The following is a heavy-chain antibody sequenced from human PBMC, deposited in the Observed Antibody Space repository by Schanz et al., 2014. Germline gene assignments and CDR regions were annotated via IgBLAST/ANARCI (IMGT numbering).Heavy chain of an antibody. Sequence: EVQLVESGGGLVQPRGSLRLSCAASEFSFSSFGMNWVRQAPGKGLEWVSYISSSSSTIYYADSVKGRFTISRDNAKNSLYLQMNSLRAEDTGVYYCARLDSSSWYPRYWGQGTLVTVSS. CDR1: EFSFSSFG. D-gene: IGHD6-13*01. CDR2: ISSSSSTI. J-gene: IGHJ4*02. V-gene: IGHV3-48*01. CDR3: ARLDSSSWYPRY.